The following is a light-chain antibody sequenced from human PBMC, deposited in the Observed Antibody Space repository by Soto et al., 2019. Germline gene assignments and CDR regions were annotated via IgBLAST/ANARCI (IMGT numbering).Light chain of an antibody. CDR2: AAS. J-gene: IGKJ4*01. Sequence: DIQMTQSPSSVSASVGERVTISCRASQDISGWLAWYQQKPGKAPNLLIYAASSLQSVVPPSFSGSGSGTDFTLTLSSLQPEDFATYYCQQANSFPFTVGGGTKVDSK. CDR1: QDISGW. V-gene: IGKV1-12*01. CDR3: QQANSFPFT.